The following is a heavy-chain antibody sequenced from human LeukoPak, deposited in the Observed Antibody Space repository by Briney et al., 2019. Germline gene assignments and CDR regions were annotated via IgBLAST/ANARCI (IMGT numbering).Heavy chain of an antibody. CDR2: IYYSGST. V-gene: IGHV4-59*01. Sequence: SETLSLTCTVSGGSISSYYWSWIRQPPGKGLEWIGYIYYSGSTNYNPSLMSRVTISVDTSKNQFSLKLSSVTAADTAVYYCASSDSSGYYYLGAFDIWGQGTMVTVSS. D-gene: IGHD3-22*01. CDR1: GGSISSYY. J-gene: IGHJ3*02. CDR3: ASSDSSGYYYLGAFDI.